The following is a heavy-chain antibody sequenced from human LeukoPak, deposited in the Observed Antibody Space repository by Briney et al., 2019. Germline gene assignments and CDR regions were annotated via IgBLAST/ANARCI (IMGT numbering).Heavy chain of an antibody. D-gene: IGHD6-19*01. J-gene: IGHJ4*02. CDR1: GYSFTGYY. Sequence: ASVKVACKASGYSFTGYYMHWVRQAPGQGLEWIGRIDPKSGDTDLAQKLQGRVTVTMDTSITTAYMELSRLTSDDTAVYYCARVIEAVNGRGVLHYWGQGTLVTVSP. V-gene: IGHV1-2*06. CDR2: IDPKSGDT. CDR3: ARVIEAVNGRGVLHY.